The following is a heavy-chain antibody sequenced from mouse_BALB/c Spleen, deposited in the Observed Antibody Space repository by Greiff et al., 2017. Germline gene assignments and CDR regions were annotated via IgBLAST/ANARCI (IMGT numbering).Heavy chain of an antibody. D-gene: IGHD2-1*01. V-gene: IGHV5-12-2*01. CDR3: ARRGSGNLGFAY. Sequence: EVKLVESGGGLVQPGGSLKLSCAASGFTFSSYTMSWVRQTPEKRLEWVAYISNGGGSTYYPDTVKGRFTISRDNAKNTLYLQMSSLKSEDTAMYYCARRGSGNLGFAYWGQGTLVTVS. J-gene: IGHJ3*01. CDR1: GFTFSSYT. CDR2: ISNGGGST.